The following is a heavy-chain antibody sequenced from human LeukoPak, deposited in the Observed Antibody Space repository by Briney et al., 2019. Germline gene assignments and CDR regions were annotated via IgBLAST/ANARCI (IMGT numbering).Heavy chain of an antibody. CDR3: AKERITMIDTAPPSSFDP. CDR1: GFTFSSYA. D-gene: IGHD3-22*01. V-gene: IGHV3-23*01. CDR2: ISGSGGST. Sequence: PGGSLRLSCAASGFTFSSYAMSWVRQAPGKGLEWVSAISGSGGSTYYADSVKGRFTISRNNSKNTLYLQMNSLRAEDTAVYYCAKERITMIDTAPPSSFDPWGQGTLVTVSS. J-gene: IGHJ5*02.